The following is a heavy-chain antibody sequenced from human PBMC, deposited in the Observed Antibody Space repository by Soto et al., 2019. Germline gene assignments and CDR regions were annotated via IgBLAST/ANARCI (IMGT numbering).Heavy chain of an antibody. CDR3: ARALRVATKYYFDY. CDR2: IYTSGST. J-gene: IGHJ4*02. D-gene: IGHD5-12*01. Sequence: SETLSLTCTVSGGYISSFYWSWIRHPAGKGLEWIGRIYTSGSTNYNPSLKSRVTMSVDTSKNQFSLKLSSVTAADTAVYYCARALRVATKYYFDYWGQGTLVTVSS. V-gene: IGHV4-4*07. CDR1: GGYISSFY.